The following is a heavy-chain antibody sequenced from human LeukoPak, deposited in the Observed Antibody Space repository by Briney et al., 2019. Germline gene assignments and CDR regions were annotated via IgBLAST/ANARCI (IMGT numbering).Heavy chain of an antibody. CDR3: AGQYDSSGYYPNWFDP. J-gene: IGHJ5*02. CDR1: GFTFSSYS. Sequence: GGSLRLSCAASGFTFSSYSMNWVRQAPGKGLEWVSSISSSSSYIYYADLVKGRFTISRDNAKNSLYLQMNSLRAEDTAVYYCAGQYDSSGYYPNWFDPWGQGTLVTVSS. CDR2: ISSSSSYI. V-gene: IGHV3-21*01. D-gene: IGHD3-22*01.